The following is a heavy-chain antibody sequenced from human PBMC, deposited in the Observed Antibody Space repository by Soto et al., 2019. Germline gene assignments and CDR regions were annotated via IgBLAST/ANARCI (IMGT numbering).Heavy chain of an antibody. V-gene: IGHV4-59*12. CDR3: ARGYYGDNLVFDY. CDR1: DASITSYY. CDR2: ISHGGTT. Sequence: SETLSLTCSVSDASITSYYWNWIRQSPGKGLQWIGHISHGGTTNYNPSLKSRVTISLDAPKNQFSLNLNSVTAADTAVYYCARGYYGDNLVFDYWGQGTLVTVSS. J-gene: IGHJ4*02. D-gene: IGHD4-17*01.